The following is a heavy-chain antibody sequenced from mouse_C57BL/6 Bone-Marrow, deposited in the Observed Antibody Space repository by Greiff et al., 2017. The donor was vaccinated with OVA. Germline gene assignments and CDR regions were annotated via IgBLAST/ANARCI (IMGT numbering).Heavy chain of an antibody. V-gene: IGHV3-6*01. CDR3: ARGRHYGSKAY. CDR2: ISYDGSN. J-gene: IGHJ3*01. D-gene: IGHD1-1*01. Sequence: ESGPGLVKPSQSLSLTCSVPGYSITSGYYWNWIRQFPGNKLEWMGYISYDGSNNYNPSLKNRISITRDTSKNQFFLKLNTVTTEDTDTYYCARGRHYGSKAYWGQGTLGTVSA. CDR1: GYSITSGYY.